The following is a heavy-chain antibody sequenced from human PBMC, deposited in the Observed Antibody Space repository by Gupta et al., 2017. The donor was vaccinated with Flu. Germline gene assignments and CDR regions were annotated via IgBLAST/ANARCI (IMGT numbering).Heavy chain of an antibody. CDR1: GFHFSTSG. D-gene: IGHD6-19*01. J-gene: IGHJ4*02. CDR2: IWYDGSNK. CDR3: ARAGRGSGWYFEVDY. V-gene: IGHV3-33*01. Sequence: VRRLESGGGWVRPGGSLGLSCAASGFHFSTSGMHWVGQAPGKGLEWVAVIWYDGSNKYYADSVKGRFTISRDNSKNTLYLQMNSLRAEDTAVYYCARAGRGSGWYFEVDYWGQGTLVTVSS.